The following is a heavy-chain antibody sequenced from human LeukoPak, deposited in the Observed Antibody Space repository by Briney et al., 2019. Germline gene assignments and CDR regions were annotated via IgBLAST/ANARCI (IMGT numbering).Heavy chain of an antibody. CDR2: ISSSSSYI. Sequence: GGSLRLSCAASGFTFSSYSMNWVRQAPGKGLEWVSSISSSSSYIYYADSVKGRFTTSRDNAKNSLYLQMNSLRAEDTAVYYCARDPTSLAAAGRDAFDIWGQGTMVTVSS. J-gene: IGHJ3*02. CDR3: ARDPTSLAAAGRDAFDI. D-gene: IGHD6-13*01. V-gene: IGHV3-21*01. CDR1: GFTFSSYS.